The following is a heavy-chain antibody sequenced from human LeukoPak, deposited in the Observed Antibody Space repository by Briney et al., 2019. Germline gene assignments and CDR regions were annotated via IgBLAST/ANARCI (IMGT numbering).Heavy chain of an antibody. D-gene: IGHD3-16*01. CDR2: IYYSGST. Sequence: SETLSLTCTVSGGSISSYYWSWMRQPPGKGLEWIGYIYYSGSTNYNPSLKSRVTISVDTSKNQFSLKLSSVAAADTAVYYGARLRRFGEFWFDPWGQGTLVTVSS. J-gene: IGHJ5*02. CDR3: ARLRRFGEFWFDP. V-gene: IGHV4-59*08. CDR1: GGSISSYY.